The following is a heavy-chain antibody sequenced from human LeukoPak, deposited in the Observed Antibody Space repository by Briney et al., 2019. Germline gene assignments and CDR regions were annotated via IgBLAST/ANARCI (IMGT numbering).Heavy chain of an antibody. D-gene: IGHD3-16*02. CDR2: ISSDGTKK. V-gene: IGHV3-30-3*01. J-gene: IGHJ4*02. Sequence: PGGSLRLSCAASGFTFSSYPVYWVRQAPGKGLEWAAGISSDGTKKYYADSVKGRFTISRDNSKNTLYLQMNSLRAEDTAVYYCARSYRAYDYVWGSYRFDYWGQGTLVTVSS. CDR1: GFTFSSYP. CDR3: ARSYRAYDYVWGSYRFDY.